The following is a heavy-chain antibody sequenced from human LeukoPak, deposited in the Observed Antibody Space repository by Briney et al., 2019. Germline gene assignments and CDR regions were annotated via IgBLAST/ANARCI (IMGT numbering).Heavy chain of an antibody. Sequence: PGGSLRLSCAASGFTFDDYAMHWVRQAPGKGLEWVSGISWNSGSIGYADSVKGRFTISRDNAKNSLYLQMNSLRAEDMALYYCAKDISSHGGYYFDYWGQGTLVTVSS. V-gene: IGHV3-9*03. J-gene: IGHJ4*02. CDR3: AKDISSHGGYYFDY. CDR2: ISWNSGSI. CDR1: GFTFDDYA. D-gene: IGHD4-23*01.